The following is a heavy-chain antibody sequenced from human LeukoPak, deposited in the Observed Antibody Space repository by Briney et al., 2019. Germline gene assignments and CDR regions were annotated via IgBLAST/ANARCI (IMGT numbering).Heavy chain of an antibody. CDR3: ARLDSRRGLVKAFDY. CDR2: IYYSGST. V-gene: IGHV4-59*01. Sequence: PSETLSLTCTVSGGSISSYYWSWIRQPPGKGLEWIGYIYYSGSTNYNPSLKSRVTISVDTSKNQFSLKLSSVTAADTAVYYCARLDSRRGLVKAFDYWGQGTLVTVSS. J-gene: IGHJ4*02. CDR1: GGSISSYY. D-gene: IGHD2-2*01.